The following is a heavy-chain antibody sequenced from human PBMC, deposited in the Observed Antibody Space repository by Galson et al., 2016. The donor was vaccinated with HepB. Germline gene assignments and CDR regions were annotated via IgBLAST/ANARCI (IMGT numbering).Heavy chain of an antibody. J-gene: IGHJ3*02. CDR2: IYSGGKT. Sequence: SLRLSCAGSGFIVSDNYMSWVRQAPGKGLEWVSVIYSGGKTYFADSVKGRFSISRDNAKNTLFLHMNSLRAEDTALYYCTGDGYNHIAFDIWGRGTMVTVSS. D-gene: IGHD5-24*01. CDR3: TGDGYNHIAFDI. V-gene: IGHV3-53*01. CDR1: GFIVSDNY.